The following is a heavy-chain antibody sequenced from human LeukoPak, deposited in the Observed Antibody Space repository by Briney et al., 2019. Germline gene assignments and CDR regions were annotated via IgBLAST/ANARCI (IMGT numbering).Heavy chain of an antibody. CDR1: GGSISNYY. D-gene: IGHD1-26*01. J-gene: IGHJ5*02. CDR2: IYYSGSS. Sequence: SETLSLTCTVSGGSISNYYWGWIRQPPGKGLEWIGSIYYSGSSFDNPALKSRVTISVDTSKNQFSLKLSSVTAADTAVYYCARRKLPGWFDPWGQGTLVTASS. CDR3: ARRKLPGWFDP. V-gene: IGHV4-39*01.